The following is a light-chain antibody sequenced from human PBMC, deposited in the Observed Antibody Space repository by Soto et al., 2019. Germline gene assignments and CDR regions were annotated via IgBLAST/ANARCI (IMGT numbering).Light chain of an antibody. CDR1: QSVTSSN. Sequence: IVLTQSPGTLSVSPGETVTLSCRASQSVTSSNLAWYQQKPGQAPRLLIYGASYRDTGIADKFSGSGSGADFSLTISRLEPEDFAVHYCQHYGASHYMFGQGTKLEIK. CDR3: QHYGASHYM. V-gene: IGKV3-20*01. CDR2: GAS. J-gene: IGKJ2*01.